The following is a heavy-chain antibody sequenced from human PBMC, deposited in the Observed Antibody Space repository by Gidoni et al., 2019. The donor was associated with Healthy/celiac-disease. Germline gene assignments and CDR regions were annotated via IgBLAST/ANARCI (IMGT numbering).Heavy chain of an antibody. J-gene: IGHJ4*02. V-gene: IGHV3-23*01. CDR1: GFTFSSYA. D-gene: IGHD4-17*01. CDR3: ASDYGDYVSLN. Sequence: EVQLLESGGGLVQPGGSLRLTCAAAGFTFSSYAMSWVRQAPGKGLEWVSAISCSGGSTYYAASVKGRFTISRDNSKNTLYLQMNSLRAEDTAVYYCASDYGDYVSLNWGQGTLVTVSS. CDR2: ISCSGGST.